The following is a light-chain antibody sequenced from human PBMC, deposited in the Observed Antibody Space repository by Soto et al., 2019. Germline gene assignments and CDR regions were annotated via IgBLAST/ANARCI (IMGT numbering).Light chain of an antibody. CDR2: GAS. Sequence: EIVLTQSPGTLSLSPGERATLSCRASQSVSSSYLAWYQQKPGQAPRLLIYGASSRATGIPDRFSGSGSGTDFTLTISRLEPEDFAVSYCQRYYRSPYTFGPVTKLEVK. J-gene: IGKJ2*01. V-gene: IGKV3-20*01. CDR3: QRYYRSPYT. CDR1: QSVSSSY.